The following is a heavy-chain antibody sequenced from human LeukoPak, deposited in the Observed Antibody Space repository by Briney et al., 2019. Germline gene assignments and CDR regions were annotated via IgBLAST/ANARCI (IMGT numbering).Heavy chain of an antibody. CDR1: GFTFSSYW. J-gene: IGHJ6*03. D-gene: IGHD6-6*01. Sequence: GGSLRLSCEASGFTFSSYWMSWVRQAPGKGLEWVANIKQDGSEKYYVDSVKGRFTISRDNAKNSLYLQMNSLRAEDTAVYYCAREYSSSAFLFYYYYMDVWGKGTTVTVSS. CDR2: IKQDGSEK. CDR3: AREYSSSAFLFYYYYMDV. V-gene: IGHV3-7*01.